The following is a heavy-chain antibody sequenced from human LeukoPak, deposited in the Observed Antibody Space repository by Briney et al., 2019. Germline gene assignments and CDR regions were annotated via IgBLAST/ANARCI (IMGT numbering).Heavy chain of an antibody. J-gene: IGHJ4*02. D-gene: IGHD2-15*01. CDR3: ARVWSAVLGYCSGGPCGMGASRGY. CDR2: INPNSGGT. Sequence: ASVKVSCTASGYTFTGYHIHWVRQAPGQGLEWMGWINPNSGGTNYAQKFQGRVTMTRDTSISTAYMELSRLRSDDTAVYYCARVWSAVLGYCSGGPCGMGASRGYWGQGTLVTVSS. CDR1: GYTFTGYH. V-gene: IGHV1-2*02.